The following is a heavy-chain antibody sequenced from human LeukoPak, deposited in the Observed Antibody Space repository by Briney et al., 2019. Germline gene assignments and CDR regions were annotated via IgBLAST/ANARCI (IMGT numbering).Heavy chain of an antibody. Sequence: GGSLRLSCAASGFSFSGSAMHCVRQTSGKGLEWVGRIRSKSNSYATAYAASVKGRFTISRDDSKNTAYLQMSSLKTEDTAVYYCTRQRFGELAWGQGTTVTVSS. J-gene: IGHJ6*02. CDR3: TRQRFGELA. D-gene: IGHD3-10*01. CDR1: GFSFSGSA. V-gene: IGHV3-73*01. CDR2: IRSKSNSYAT.